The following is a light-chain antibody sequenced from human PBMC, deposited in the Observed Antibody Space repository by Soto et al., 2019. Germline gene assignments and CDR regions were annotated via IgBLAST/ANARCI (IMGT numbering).Light chain of an antibody. CDR3: SSYPSTRTTYA. V-gene: IGLV2-14*01. CDR2: DVT. Sequence: QSALTQPASGSWSPGYSNTICCTGTSSDVGGYNYVSWYQQHPVKAPKLMMYDVTSRPSGGSDRFSGCTSGNTASMTISGLQAEEEDDSYCSSYPSTRTTYAFGTAPKVNVX. CDR1: SSDVGGYNY. J-gene: IGLJ1*01.